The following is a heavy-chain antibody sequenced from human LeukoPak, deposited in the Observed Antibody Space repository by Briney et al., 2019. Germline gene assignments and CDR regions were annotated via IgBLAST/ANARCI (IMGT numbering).Heavy chain of an antibody. V-gene: IGHV4-34*01. CDR3: ARGGRGVPAARLFKPGNWFDP. Sequence: PSETLSLTCAVYGESFSGYYWSWIRQPPGKGLGWIGEINHRGGTNYNPSLKSRVTISVDTSKNQFSLKLSSVTAADTAVYYCARGGRGVPAARLFKPGNWFDPGGQGALVTVSS. D-gene: IGHD2-2*01. CDR1: GESFSGYY. CDR2: INHRGGT. J-gene: IGHJ5*02.